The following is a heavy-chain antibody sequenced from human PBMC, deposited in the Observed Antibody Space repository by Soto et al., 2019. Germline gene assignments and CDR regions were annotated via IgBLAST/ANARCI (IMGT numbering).Heavy chain of an antibody. V-gene: IGHV4-39*01. D-gene: IGHD2-21*02. CDR3: ARQRTTVVTQAYFDH. CDR2: IYYSGRT. CDR1: GESIGSSSYY. J-gene: IGHJ4*02. Sequence: ASETLSLTCIVSGESIGSSSYYWGWIRQPPGKGLEWIGSIYYSGRTYYDPSFKSRVTISIDTSKNQFSLKLSSVTATDTAVYYCARQRTTVVTQAYFDHWGQGALVTVSS.